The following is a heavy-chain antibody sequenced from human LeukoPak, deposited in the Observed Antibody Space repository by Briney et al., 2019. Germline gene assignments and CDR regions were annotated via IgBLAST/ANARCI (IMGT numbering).Heavy chain of an antibody. V-gene: IGHV4-39*07. CDR1: GGSISSSSYY. CDR2: INHSGST. Sequence: PSETLSLTCTVSGGSISSSSYYWGWIRQPPGKGLEWIGEINHSGSTNYNPSLKSRVTISVDTSKNQFSLKLSSVTAADTAVYYCASVPYYYYGMDVWGQGTTVTVSS. D-gene: IGHD6-6*01. J-gene: IGHJ6*02. CDR3: ASVPYYYYGMDV.